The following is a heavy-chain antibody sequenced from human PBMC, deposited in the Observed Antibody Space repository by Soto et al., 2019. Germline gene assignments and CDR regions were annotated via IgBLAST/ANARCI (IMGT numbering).Heavy chain of an antibody. CDR3: ARGRDGGGPIDY. V-gene: IGHV1-69*01. J-gene: IGHJ4*02. Sequence: QVQLVQSGAEVKKPGSSVKVSCKASGGTFSSYAISWVRQAPGQGLEWMGGIIPIFGTANYAQKFQGRVTITADEARSPAYMELSSLRYEDAAVYYGARGRDGGGPIDYWGQGTLVTVSS. D-gene: IGHD3-16*01. CDR1: GGTFSSYA. CDR2: IIPIFGTA.